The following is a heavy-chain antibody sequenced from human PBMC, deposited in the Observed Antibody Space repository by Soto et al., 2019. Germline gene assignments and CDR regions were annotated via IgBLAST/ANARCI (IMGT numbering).Heavy chain of an antibody. CDR3: ARGRCSGGSGYQPLRYYNGMDV. CDR1: LYTLTRYY. V-gene: IGHV1-2*06. J-gene: IGHJ6*02. CDR2: LNNNSGGT. D-gene: IGHD2-15*01. Sequence: ASVQVSCKASLYTLTRYYMCWVRQDPGQPREGMGLLNNNSGGTKYAQKFQGRVNMTRDTSISTAQMELSKLRSDHKAVYFCARGRCSGGSGYQPLRYYNGMDVWGQGTMVTVSS.